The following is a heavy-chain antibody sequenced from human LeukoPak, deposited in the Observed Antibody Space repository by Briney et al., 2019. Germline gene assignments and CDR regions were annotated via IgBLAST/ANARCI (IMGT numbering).Heavy chain of an antibody. CDR3: GSSAPRIVGASKGPSD. J-gene: IGHJ4*02. D-gene: IGHD1-26*01. CDR2: ISGSGGST. V-gene: IGHV3-23*01. Sequence: GGSLRLSCAASGFTFSSYSMSWVRQAPGKGLEWVSVISGSGGSTYYSDSVKGRFTISRDNSKNTLYLQMNSLRAEDTAVYYCGSSAPRIVGASKGPSDWGQGTLVTVSS. CDR1: GFTFSSYS.